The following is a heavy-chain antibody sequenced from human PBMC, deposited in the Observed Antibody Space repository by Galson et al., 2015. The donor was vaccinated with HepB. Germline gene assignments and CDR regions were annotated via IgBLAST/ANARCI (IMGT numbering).Heavy chain of an antibody. J-gene: IGHJ6*02. CDR1: GFTLEHNA. CDR2: ISWNSGTI. D-gene: IGHD2-2*01. V-gene: IGHV3-9*01. Sequence: SLRLSCAASGFTLEHNAMHWVRQAPGKGLEWVSGISWNSGTIGYADSVKGRFTISRDNAKNSLYLQMNSLRAEDTALYYCAKDMGQPLYSYYYYGMDVWGQGTTVIVSS. CDR3: AKDMGQPLYSYYYYGMDV.